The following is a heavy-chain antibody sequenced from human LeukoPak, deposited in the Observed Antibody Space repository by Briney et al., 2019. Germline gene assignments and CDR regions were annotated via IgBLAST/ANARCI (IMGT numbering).Heavy chain of an antibody. V-gene: IGHV3-21*01. Sequence: GGSLRLSCAASGFTFSSYSMNWVRQAPGKGLEWVSSISSSSSYIYYADSVKGRFTISRDNAKNSLYLQMSSLRAEDTAVYYCARASGYQYYFDYWGQGTLVTVSS. CDR2: ISSSSSYI. J-gene: IGHJ4*02. D-gene: IGHD5-12*01. CDR1: GFTFSSYS. CDR3: ARASGYQYYFDY.